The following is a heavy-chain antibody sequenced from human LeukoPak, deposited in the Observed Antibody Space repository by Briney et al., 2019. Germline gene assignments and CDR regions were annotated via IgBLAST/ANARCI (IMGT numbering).Heavy chain of an antibody. Sequence: GGSLRLSCAAPGFTFNDYYMSWIRQAPGKGLEWLSYISSGSHTIYYADSVNGRFTTSRDNAKKSLSLHMNNLSVDDTAIYYCARVDHRGQSSRFFDYWGQGILVIVS. CDR2: ISSGSHTI. CDR3: ARVDHRGQSSRFFDY. V-gene: IGHV3-11*01. D-gene: IGHD5-12*01. J-gene: IGHJ4*02. CDR1: GFTFNDYY.